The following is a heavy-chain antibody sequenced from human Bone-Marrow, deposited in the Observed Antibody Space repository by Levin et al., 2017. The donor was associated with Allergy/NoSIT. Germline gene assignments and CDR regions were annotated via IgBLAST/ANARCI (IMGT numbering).Heavy chain of an antibody. J-gene: IGHJ4*02. CDR3: AKSPLGRVRVAATLDY. Sequence: LSLTCAASGFTFSSYGMHWVRQAPGKGLEWVAVISYDGSNKYYADSVKGRFTISRDNSKNTLYLQMNSLRAEDTAVYYCAKSPLGRVRVAATLDYWGQGTLVTVSS. D-gene: IGHD2-15*01. CDR1: GFTFSSYG. V-gene: IGHV3-30*18. CDR2: ISYDGSNK.